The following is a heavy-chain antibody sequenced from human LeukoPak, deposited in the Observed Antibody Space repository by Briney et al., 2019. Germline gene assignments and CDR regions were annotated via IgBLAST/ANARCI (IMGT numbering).Heavy chain of an antibody. CDR1: GYSFTSYW. CDR2: IYPGDSDT. D-gene: IGHD5-12*01. J-gene: IGHJ4*02. Sequence: GESLKIPCKGSGYSFTSYWIGWVRQMPGKGLEWMGIIYPGDSDTRYSPSFQGQVTISADKSISTAYLQWSSLKASDTAMYYCARPYSGGYDSDHFDYWGQGTLVTVSS. CDR3: ARPYSGGYDSDHFDY. V-gene: IGHV5-51*01.